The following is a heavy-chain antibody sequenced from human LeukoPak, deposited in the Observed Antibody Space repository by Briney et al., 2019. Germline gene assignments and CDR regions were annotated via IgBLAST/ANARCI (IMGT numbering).Heavy chain of an antibody. Sequence: SGGSLRLSCTASGFNFSSYAMTWVRRAPGKGLDWVSTIRAGGGDTFYSDSVKGRFSISRDNSKNTLILQMDSLRADDTAIYYCAKILASGSGSYWGQGTLVLVSS. CDR1: GFNFSSYA. V-gene: IGHV3-23*01. D-gene: IGHD3-10*01. CDR3: AKILASGSGSY. J-gene: IGHJ4*02. CDR2: IRAGGGDT.